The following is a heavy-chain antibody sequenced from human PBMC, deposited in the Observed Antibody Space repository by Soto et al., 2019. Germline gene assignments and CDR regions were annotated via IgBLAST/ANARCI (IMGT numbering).Heavy chain of an antibody. CDR1: GYTFTSYA. V-gene: IGHV1-3*01. J-gene: IGHJ4*02. CDR2: INAGNGNT. Sequence: ASVKVSCKASGYTFTSYAMHWVRQAPGQRLEWMGWINAGNGNTKYSQKFQGRVTITRDTSASTAYMGLSSLRSEDTAVYYCARGDYDILTADYWGQGTLVTVSS. D-gene: IGHD3-9*01. CDR3: ARGDYDILTADY.